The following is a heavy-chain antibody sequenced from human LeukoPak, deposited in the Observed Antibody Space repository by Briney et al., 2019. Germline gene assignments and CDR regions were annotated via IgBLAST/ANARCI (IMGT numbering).Heavy chain of an antibody. CDR2: MNPNSGNT. D-gene: IGHD6-19*01. CDR3: ARGGYSSGWYAEYFQH. CDR1: GYTLTSYD. V-gene: IGHV1-8*01. J-gene: IGHJ1*01. Sequence: ASVKVSCKASGYTLTSYDINWVRQATGQGLEWMGWMNPNSGNTGYAQKFQGRVTTTRNTSISTAYMELSSLRSEDTAVYYCARGGYSSGWYAEYFQHWGQGTLVTVSS.